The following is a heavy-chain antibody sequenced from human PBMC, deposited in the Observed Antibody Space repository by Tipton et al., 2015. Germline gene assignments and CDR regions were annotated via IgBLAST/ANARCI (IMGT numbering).Heavy chain of an antibody. J-gene: IGHJ5*02. D-gene: IGHD2-15*01. CDR3: ARGSEDYLDL. Sequence: TLSLTCNVSGGSITSNSHYWGWIRQAPGKNLEWMGSIMHNGDTQYNPSLKSRVNMSVDTPKNQFSLRLASVNAADTAVYFCARGSEDYLDLWGQGALVTVSS. CDR2: IMHNGDT. V-gene: IGHV4-39*01. CDR1: GGSITSNSHY.